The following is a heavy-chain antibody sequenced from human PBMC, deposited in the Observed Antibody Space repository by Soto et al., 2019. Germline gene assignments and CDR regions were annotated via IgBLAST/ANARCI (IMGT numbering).Heavy chain of an antibody. D-gene: IGHD3-3*01. CDR2: INPNSGGT. CDR3: AGDRTPTIFGVVTPTYDAFDI. V-gene: IGHV1-2*04. CDR1: GYTFTGYY. J-gene: IGHJ3*02. Sequence: ASVKVSCKASGYTFTGYYMHWVRQAPGQGLEWMGWINPNSGGTNYAQKFQGWVTMTRDTSISTAYMELSRLRSDDTAVYYCAGDRTPTIFGVVTPTYDAFDIWGQGTMVTVSS.